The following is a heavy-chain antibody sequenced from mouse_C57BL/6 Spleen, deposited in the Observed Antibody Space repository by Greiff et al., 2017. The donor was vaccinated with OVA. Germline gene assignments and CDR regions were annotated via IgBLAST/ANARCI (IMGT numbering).Heavy chain of an antibody. CDR1: GYTFTSYW. Sequence: QVQLQQSGAELVKPGASVKMSCKASGYTFTSYWMHWVKQRPGQGLEWIGEIDPSDSYTNYNQKFKGKSTLTVDKSSSTAYMQLSSLTSEDSAVYYCARANGGYYFDYWGQGTTLTVSS. CDR3: ARANGGYYFDY. J-gene: IGHJ2*01. V-gene: IGHV1-69*01. CDR2: IDPSDSYT.